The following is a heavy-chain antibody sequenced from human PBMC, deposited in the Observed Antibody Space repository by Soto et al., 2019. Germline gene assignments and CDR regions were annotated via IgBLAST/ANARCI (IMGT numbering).Heavy chain of an antibody. V-gene: IGHV4-34*01. CDR1: GGSFSGYF. CDR3: ARVPTMVRGVISGDDYFDY. Sequence: PSETLSLTCAVYGGSFSGYFWSWIRQPPGKGLEWIGEINHSGSTNYNPSLKSRDTISVDTSKNQFSLKLSSVTAADTAVYYCARVPTMVRGVISGDDYFDYWGQGTLVTSPQ. CDR2: INHSGST. D-gene: IGHD3-10*01. J-gene: IGHJ4*02.